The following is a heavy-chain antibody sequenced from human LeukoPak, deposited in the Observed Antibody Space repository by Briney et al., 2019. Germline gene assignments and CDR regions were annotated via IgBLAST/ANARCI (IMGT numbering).Heavy chain of an antibody. CDR3: ARGRRGWLPALPAYGRNDAFDI. CDR1: GGSFSGYY. Sequence: PSETLSLTCAVSGGSFSGYYWSWIRQPPGKGLEWIGEINHSGSTNYNPSLKSRVTISVDTSKNQFSLKLSSVTAADTAVYYCARGRRGWLPALPAYGRNDAFDIWGQGTMVTVSS. V-gene: IGHV4-34*01. J-gene: IGHJ3*02. D-gene: IGHD3-22*01. CDR2: INHSGST.